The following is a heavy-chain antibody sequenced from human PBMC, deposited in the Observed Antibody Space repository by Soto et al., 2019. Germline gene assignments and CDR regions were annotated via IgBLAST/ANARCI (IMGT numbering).Heavy chain of an antibody. J-gene: IGHJ4*02. V-gene: IGHV1-8*01. CDR3: ARGEWELSY. CDR1: GYTFTSYD. Sequence: QVQLVQSGAEVEKHGASVKVSCKASGYTFTSYDINWVRQAAGQGPEWMGWMRPNSGNTGYAQKFQGRVTMTRDTSISTAFLELTSLTSEDTAVYYCARGEWELSYWGQGTPVTVSS. CDR2: MRPNSGNT. D-gene: IGHD1-26*01.